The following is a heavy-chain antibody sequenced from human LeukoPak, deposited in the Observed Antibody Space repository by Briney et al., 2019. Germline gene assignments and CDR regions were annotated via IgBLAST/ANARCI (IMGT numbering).Heavy chain of an antibody. Sequence: SETLSLTCTVSGGSISSSSYYWGWIRQPPGKGLEWIGSIYYSGSTYYNPSLKSRVTISVDTSKNQFSLKLSSVTAADTAVYYCARHSIIMIVVNFDYWGQGTLVTVSS. V-gene: IGHV4-39*01. CDR1: GGSISSSSYY. CDR3: ARHSIIMIVVNFDY. D-gene: IGHD3-22*01. J-gene: IGHJ4*02. CDR2: IYYSGST.